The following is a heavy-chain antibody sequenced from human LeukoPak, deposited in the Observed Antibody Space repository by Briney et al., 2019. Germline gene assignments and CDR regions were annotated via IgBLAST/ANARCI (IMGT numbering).Heavy chain of an antibody. J-gene: IGHJ6*03. V-gene: IGHV1-18*01. Sequence: ASVKVSCKASGYTFTSYGISWVRQAPGQGLEWMGWISAYNGNTNYAQKLQGRVTMTTDTSTSTAYMELRSLRSDDTAVYYCARAFKRLRFLGNYYYMDVWGKGTTVTVSS. CDR2: ISAYNGNT. D-gene: IGHD3-3*01. CDR3: ARAFKRLRFLGNYYYMDV. CDR1: GYTFTSYG.